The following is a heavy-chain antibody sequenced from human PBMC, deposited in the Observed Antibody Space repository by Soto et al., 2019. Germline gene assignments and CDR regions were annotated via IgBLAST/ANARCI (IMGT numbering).Heavy chain of an antibody. Sequence: QVQLVQSGAEVKKPGSSVKDSCKAAGGTFSRYAISWVRQAPGQGLEWMGGIIPSVGTANYAQMFQGRVTITADASTSTEYIVLGGLSPEDLGVYCWARARDPGVIRYCGMDDWGKGTKVTVSS. V-gene: IGHV1-69*01. D-gene: IGHD3-10*01. J-gene: IGHJ6*04. CDR1: GGTFSRYA. CDR3: ARARDPGVIRYCGMDD. CDR2: IIPSVGTA.